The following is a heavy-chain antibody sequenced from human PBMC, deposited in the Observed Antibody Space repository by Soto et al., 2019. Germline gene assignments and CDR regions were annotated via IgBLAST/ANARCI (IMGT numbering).Heavy chain of an antibody. CDR3: VTSIPTSSWSGFDS. D-gene: IGHD6-13*01. V-gene: IGHV3-23*01. Sequence: GGSLRLCCGASGCTFSSYAMSWVRQARGKGLEWVSAISGSGGSTYYADSVKGRFTISRDNSKNTLYLQMNGLKTEDTAIYYCVTSIPTSSWSGFDSWGRGTLVTVSS. J-gene: IGHJ4*02. CDR2: ISGSGGST. CDR1: GCTFSSYA.